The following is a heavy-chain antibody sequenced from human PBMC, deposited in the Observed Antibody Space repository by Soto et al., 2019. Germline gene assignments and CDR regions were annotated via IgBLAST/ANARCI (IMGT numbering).Heavy chain of an antibody. CDR1: GGSISSSSYY. Sequence: QLQLQESGPGLVKPSETLSLTCTVSGGSISSSSYYWGWIRQPPGKGLEWIGSIYYSGSTYYNPSLKSRVTISVDTSKNQCSLQLSSVTAADTAVYYCARRGPGLCFGDYTGSSWFDPWGQGTLVTVSS. CDR2: IYYSGST. D-gene: IGHD3-10*01. J-gene: IGHJ5*02. CDR3: ARRGPGLCFGDYTGSSWFDP. V-gene: IGHV4-39*01.